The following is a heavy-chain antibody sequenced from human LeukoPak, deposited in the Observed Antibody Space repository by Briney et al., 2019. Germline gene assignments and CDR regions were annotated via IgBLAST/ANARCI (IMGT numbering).Heavy chain of an antibody. CDR2: IYPGDSDT. V-gene: IGHV5-51*01. CDR3: ARHLSDYGDQENYFDY. Sequence: KLGESLKISCNGSGYSFTSYWIAWVRQVPRKGLEGIGIIYPGDSDTRYSPSFQGQVTISADKSISTAYLQWSSLKASDTAMYYCARHLSDYGDQENYFDYWGQGTLVTVSS. CDR1: GYSFTSYW. D-gene: IGHD4-17*01. J-gene: IGHJ4*02.